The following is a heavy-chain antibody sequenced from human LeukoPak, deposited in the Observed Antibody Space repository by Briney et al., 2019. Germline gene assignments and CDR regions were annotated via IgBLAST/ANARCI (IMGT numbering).Heavy chain of an antibody. Sequence: PSETLSLTCTVSGGSISSSSYYWGWIRQPPGKGLEWIGSIYYSGNTYYNPSLKSRVTISVDTSKNQFSLKLSSVTAADTAVYYCARLLWSHYFDYWGQGTLVTVSS. CDR3: ARLLWSHYFDY. J-gene: IGHJ4*02. CDR1: GGSISSSSYY. CDR2: IYYSGNT. V-gene: IGHV4-39*01. D-gene: IGHD3-3*01.